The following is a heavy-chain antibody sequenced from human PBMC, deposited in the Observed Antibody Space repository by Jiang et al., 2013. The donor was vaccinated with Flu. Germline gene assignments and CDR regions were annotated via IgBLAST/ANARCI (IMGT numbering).Heavy chain of an antibody. CDR2: TYYRSKWYN. D-gene: IGHD1-26*01. CDR1: GDSVSSNGAA. CDR3: AREGGSYFAATPGYFDY. Sequence: QTLSLTCAISGDSVSSNGAAWNWIRQSPSRGLEWLGRTYYRSKWYNDYAVSVKSRITINPDTSKNQFSLQLNPVTPEDTAVYYCAREGGSYFAATPGYFDYWGQGTLVTVSS. V-gene: IGHV6-1*01. J-gene: IGHJ4*02.